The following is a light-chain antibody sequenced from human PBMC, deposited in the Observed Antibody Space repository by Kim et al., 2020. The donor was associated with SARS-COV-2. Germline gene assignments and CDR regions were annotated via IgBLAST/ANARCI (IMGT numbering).Light chain of an antibody. J-gene: IGKJ1*01. V-gene: IGKV3-20*01. CDR1: QSVTSSY. CDR3: QQYGVSPWT. Sequence: EIVLTQFPGTLSLSPGERATLSCRASQSVTSSYLAWNQQKPGQAPRLLIYSTSSRATGIADRFTGSGSGTDFTLTISRLEPEEFAVYFCQQYGVSPWTFGRGTKVDIK. CDR2: STS.